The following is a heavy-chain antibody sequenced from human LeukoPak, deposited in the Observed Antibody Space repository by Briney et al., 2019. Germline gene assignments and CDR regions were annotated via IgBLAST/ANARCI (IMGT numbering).Heavy chain of an antibody. CDR2: INPNSGGT. CDR1: GYTFTSYG. J-gene: IGHJ3*02. Sequence: GASVKVSCKASGYTFTSYGISWVRQAPGQGLEWMGWINPNSGGTNYAQKFQGRVTMTRDTSISTAYMELSRLRSDDTAVYYCASYLGSGSYYNGNLDAFDIWGQGTMVTVSS. V-gene: IGHV1-2*02. CDR3: ASYLGSGSYYNGNLDAFDI. D-gene: IGHD3-10*01.